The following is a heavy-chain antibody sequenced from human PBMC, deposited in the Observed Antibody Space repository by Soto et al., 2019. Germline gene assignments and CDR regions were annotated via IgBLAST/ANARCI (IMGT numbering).Heavy chain of an antibody. CDR1: GYTFTSYA. D-gene: IGHD3-9*01. J-gene: IGHJ6*02. Sequence: ASVKVSCKASGYTFTSYAMHWVRQAPGQRLERMGWINAGNGNTKYSQKFQGRVTITRDTSASTAYMELSSLRSEDTAVYYCAREMYYDILTGYHTLGYYCGMDVWGQGITVTVSS. CDR2: INAGNGNT. V-gene: IGHV1-3*01. CDR3: AREMYYDILTGYHTLGYYCGMDV.